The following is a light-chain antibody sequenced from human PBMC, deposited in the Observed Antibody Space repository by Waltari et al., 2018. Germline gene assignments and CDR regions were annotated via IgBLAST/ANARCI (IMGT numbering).Light chain of an antibody. CDR2: GAS. CDR1: QSVSSN. V-gene: IGKV3-15*01. CDR3: QQYYKWPLVT. J-gene: IGKJ4*01. Sequence: EILMTQSPTTLSESLGERATLSCRASQSVSSNLAWYQQKPGQPPRLLIYGASTRATGIPARFSGSGSGTEFTLTISSLQSEDFAIYSCQQYYKWPLVTFGGGTRVEIK.